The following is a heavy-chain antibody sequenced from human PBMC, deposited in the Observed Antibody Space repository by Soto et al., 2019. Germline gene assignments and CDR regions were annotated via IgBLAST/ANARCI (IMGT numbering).Heavy chain of an antibody. CDR2: INAGNSNT. V-gene: IGHV1-3*01. CDR1: GYTFTSYA. CDR3: ARDLQADY. Sequence: QVQLVQSGAEVKKPGASVKVSCKASGYTFTSYAMHWVRQAPGQRLEWMGRINAGNSNTKYSQKFQARVTLTRDTSASTAYMELSSLRSEDTAVYYCARDLQADYWGQGTLVTVSS. J-gene: IGHJ4*02.